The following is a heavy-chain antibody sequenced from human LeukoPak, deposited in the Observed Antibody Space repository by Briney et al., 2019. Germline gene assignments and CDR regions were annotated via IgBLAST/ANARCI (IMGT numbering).Heavy chain of an antibody. V-gene: IGHV4-4*07. J-gene: IGHJ4*02. CDR3: ARGIGYGNYFDY. CDR1: GGSISSYY. CDR2: IYTSGST. Sequence: SETLSLTCTVSGGSISSYYWSWIRRPAGKGLEWIGRIYTSGSTNYNPSLKSRVTMSVDTSKNQFSLKLSSVAAADTAVYYCARGIGYGNYFDYWGQATLVTVSS. D-gene: IGHD1-1*01.